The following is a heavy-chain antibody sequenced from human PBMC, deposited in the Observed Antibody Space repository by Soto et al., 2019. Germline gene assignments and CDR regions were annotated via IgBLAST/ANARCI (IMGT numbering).Heavy chain of an antibody. CDR3: ARHPIVVVPAAIRTGPNNYYYYGMDV. CDR2: IIPIFGTA. V-gene: IGHV1-69*13. Sequence: GASLKLSCKASGGTFSSYASSWVRQAPGQGLEWMGGIIPIFGTANYAQKFQGRVTITADESTSTAYMELSSLRSEDTAVYYCARHPIVVVPAAIRTGPNNYYYYGMDVWGQGTTVTVSS. D-gene: IGHD2-2*02. J-gene: IGHJ6*02. CDR1: GGTFSSYA.